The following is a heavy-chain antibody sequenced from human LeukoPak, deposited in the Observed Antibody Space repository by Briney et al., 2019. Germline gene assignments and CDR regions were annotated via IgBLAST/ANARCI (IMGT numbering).Heavy chain of an antibody. J-gene: IGHJ6*02. Sequence: QPGGSLRLSCAASGFTFSSYAMHWVRQAPGKGLEWVAVISYDGSNKYYADSVKGRFTISRDNSKNTLYLQMNSLRAEDTAVYYCAREKGYSSSWYSNYYYGMDVWGQGTTVTVSS. V-gene: IGHV3-30-3*01. CDR2: ISYDGSNK. D-gene: IGHD6-13*01. CDR1: GFTFSSYA. CDR3: AREKGYSSSWYSNYYYGMDV.